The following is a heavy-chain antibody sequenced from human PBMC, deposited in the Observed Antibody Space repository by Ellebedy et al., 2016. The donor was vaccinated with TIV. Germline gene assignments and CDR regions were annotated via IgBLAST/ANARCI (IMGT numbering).Heavy chain of an antibody. Sequence: ASVKVSXXASGYTFTSYAMHWVRKAPGQRLEWMGWINAGNGNTKYSQKFQGRVTITRDTSASTAYMELRSLRSDDTAVYYCARGQSGSHTDYYYYYGMDVWGQGTTVTVSS. CDR1: GYTFTSYA. V-gene: IGHV1-3*01. D-gene: IGHD1-26*01. J-gene: IGHJ6*02. CDR2: INAGNGNT. CDR3: ARGQSGSHTDYYYYYGMDV.